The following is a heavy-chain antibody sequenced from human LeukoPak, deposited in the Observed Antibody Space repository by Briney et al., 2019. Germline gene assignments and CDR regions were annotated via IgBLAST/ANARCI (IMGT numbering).Heavy chain of an antibody. CDR1: GFTFSIYA. Sequence: GGSLRLSCAASGFTFSIYAMSWVRRAPGKGLEWVPSITSSGETTYYAGSVKGQFTISRDNSKNTVYLQMNSLRAEDTAVYYCARDRPNYYGANGHYYRRDGDYWGQGTLVTVSS. V-gene: IGHV3-23*01. CDR2: ITSSGETT. D-gene: IGHD3-22*01. CDR3: ARDRPNYYGANGHYYRRDGDY. J-gene: IGHJ4*02.